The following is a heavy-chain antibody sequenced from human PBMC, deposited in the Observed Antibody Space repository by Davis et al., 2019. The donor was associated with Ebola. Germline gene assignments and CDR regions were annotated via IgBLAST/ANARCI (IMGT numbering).Heavy chain of an antibody. CDR2: ISSNGGST. J-gene: IGHJ2*01. D-gene: IGHD4-17*01. V-gene: IGHV3-64*01. CDR1: GFTFSSYA. Sequence: GGSLRLSCAASGFTFSSYAMHWVRQAPGKGLEYVSAISSNGGSTYYANSVKGRFTISRDNSKNTLYLQMGSLRAEDMAVYYCARVRYGDYVNWYFDLWGRGTLVTVSS. CDR3: ARVRYGDYVNWYFDL.